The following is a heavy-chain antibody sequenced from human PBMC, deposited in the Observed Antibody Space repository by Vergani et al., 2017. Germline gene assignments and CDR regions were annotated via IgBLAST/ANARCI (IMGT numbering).Heavy chain of an antibody. V-gene: IGHV3-23*01. CDR1: GFTFNHYA. CDR2: ISGSGGST. CDR3: AKGPYYDSSGYSYYYYGMDV. J-gene: IGHJ6*02. D-gene: IGHD3-22*01. Sequence: EVQLLESGGDLVQPGGSLRLSCAASGFTFNHYAMNWVRQAPGKGLEWVSGISGSGGSTYYAGSVKGRFTISRDNSKNTLYLQMNSLRAEDTAVYYCAKGPYYDSSGYSYYYYGMDVWGQGP.